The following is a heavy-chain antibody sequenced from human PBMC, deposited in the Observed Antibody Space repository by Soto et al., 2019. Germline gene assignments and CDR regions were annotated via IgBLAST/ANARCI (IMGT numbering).Heavy chain of an antibody. CDR3: ARDHPHSYGVYYFDY. D-gene: IGHD5-18*01. J-gene: IGHJ4*02. CDR2: VYSSGST. V-gene: IGHV4-59*01. Sequence: SETLSLTCTVSGGSIRNYYWSWIRQPPGKGLEWIGYVYSSGSTHYNPSLQSRVTISADTSKNQVSLKVNSVTAADTAVYYCARDHPHSYGVYYFDYWGQGTPVPSP. CDR1: GGSIRNYY.